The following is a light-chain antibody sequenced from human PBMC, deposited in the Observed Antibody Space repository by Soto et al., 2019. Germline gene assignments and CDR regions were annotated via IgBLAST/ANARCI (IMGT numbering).Light chain of an antibody. Sequence: EIVLTQSPGTLSLSPGEGATLSCRASQTVGSNYLAWYQQKPGQAPRLLIYGASRRATGIPDRFSGSGSGTDFTLTISRLEPEDFAVYYSQQYGYSPPWTFGQGTKVETK. CDR3: QQYGYSPPWT. J-gene: IGKJ1*01. CDR2: GAS. CDR1: QTVGSNY. V-gene: IGKV3-20*01.